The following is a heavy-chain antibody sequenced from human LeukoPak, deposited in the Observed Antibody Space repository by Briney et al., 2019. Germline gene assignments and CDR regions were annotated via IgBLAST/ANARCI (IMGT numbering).Heavy chain of an antibody. CDR3: AREVVGATLEAFDI. CDR2: MNPNSGNT. Sequence: ASVKVSCKASGYTFTSYDINWVRQATGQGLECMGWMNPNSGNTVYAQKFQGRVTITRNTSLSTAYMELSSLRSEDTAVYYCAREVVGATLEAFDIWGQGTMVTVSS. V-gene: IGHV1-8*03. CDR1: GYTFTSYD. J-gene: IGHJ3*02. D-gene: IGHD1-26*01.